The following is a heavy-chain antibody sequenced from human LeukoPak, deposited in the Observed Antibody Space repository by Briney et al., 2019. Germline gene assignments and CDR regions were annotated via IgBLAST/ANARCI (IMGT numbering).Heavy chain of an antibody. D-gene: IGHD4-17*01. V-gene: IGHV3-30*18. J-gene: IGHJ4*02. CDR2: ISYDGSNK. CDR3: AKDAYGDYYFDY. CDR1: GFTFSSYG. Sequence: GGSLRLSCAASGFTFSSYGMHWVRQAPGKGLEWVAVISYDGSNKYYADSVKGRFTISRDNSKNTLYLQMNSLRAEDTAVYYCAKDAYGDYYFDYWGQGTLVTVSS.